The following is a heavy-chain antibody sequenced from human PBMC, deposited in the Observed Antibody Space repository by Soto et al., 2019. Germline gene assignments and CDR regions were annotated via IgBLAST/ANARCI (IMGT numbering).Heavy chain of an antibody. V-gene: IGHV3-23*01. Sequence: PGGSLRLSCAASGFTFSSYAMSWVRRAPGKGLDWVSTIGSSGNTYYADSVKGRFTVSRDNSENMIYLQMKSLTAEDTAFYYCAKRPGSTSPRTYYFDYWGQGILVTVSS. CDR3: AKRPGSTSPRTYYFDY. CDR2: IGSSGNT. CDR1: GFTFSSYA. J-gene: IGHJ4*02. D-gene: IGHD1-26*01.